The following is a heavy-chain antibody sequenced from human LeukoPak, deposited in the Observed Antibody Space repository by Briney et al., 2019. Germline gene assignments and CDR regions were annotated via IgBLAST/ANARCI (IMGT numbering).Heavy chain of an antibody. V-gene: IGHV1-8*03. CDR1: GYTFSSYD. Sequence: GASVKVSCKASGYTFSSYDINWVRQAAGQGLEWMGWMNPNSGNTAYAQKLQGRVTITRNTSISTAYMELSSLRSEDTAVYYCGRGVLLRYGGGYYMDVWGKGTTVTVSS. CDR3: GRGVLLRYGGGYYMDV. CDR2: MNPNSGNT. J-gene: IGHJ6*03. D-gene: IGHD3-9*01.